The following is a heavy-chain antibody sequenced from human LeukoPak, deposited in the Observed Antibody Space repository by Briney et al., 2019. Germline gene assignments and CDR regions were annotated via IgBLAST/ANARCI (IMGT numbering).Heavy chain of an antibody. V-gene: IGHV1-69*04. Sequence: SVKVSRKASGGTFSSYAISWVRQAPGQGLEWMGRIIPILGIANYAQKFQGRVTITADKSTSTAYMELSSLRSEDTAVYYCARGGGATTPLDYFDYWGQGTLVTVSS. CDR1: GGTFSSYA. CDR3: ARGGGATTPLDYFDY. CDR2: IIPILGIA. J-gene: IGHJ4*02. D-gene: IGHD1-26*01.